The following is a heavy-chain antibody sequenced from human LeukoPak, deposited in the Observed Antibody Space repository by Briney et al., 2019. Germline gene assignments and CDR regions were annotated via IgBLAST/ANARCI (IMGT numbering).Heavy chain of an antibody. CDR1: GGSFSGYY. J-gene: IGHJ4*02. Sequence: SETLSLTCAVYGGSFSGYYWSWIRQPPGKGLEWVGEINHSGSTNYNPSLKSRVTISVDTSKNQFSLKLSSVTAADTAVYYCARWREYALDYWGQGTLVTVSS. CDR2: INHSGST. CDR3: ARWREYALDY. D-gene: IGHD2-2*01. V-gene: IGHV4-34*01.